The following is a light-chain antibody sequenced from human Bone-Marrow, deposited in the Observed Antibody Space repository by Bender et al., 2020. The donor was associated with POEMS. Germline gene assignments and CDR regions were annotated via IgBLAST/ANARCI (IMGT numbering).Light chain of an antibody. V-gene: IGLV2-23*01. CDR2: EGN. Sequence: QSALTQPASVSGSPGQSITISCIGTSSAVGTFKFVSWYQQHPGKAPKLMIYEGNKRPSGVSNRFSGSKSGNTASLTISGLQAEDEADYYCCSYAGVGVFGGGTKLTVL. CDR3: CSYAGVGV. CDR1: SSAVGTFKF. J-gene: IGLJ3*02.